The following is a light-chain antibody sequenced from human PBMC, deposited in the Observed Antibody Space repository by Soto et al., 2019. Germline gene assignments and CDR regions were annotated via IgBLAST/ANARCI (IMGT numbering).Light chain of an antibody. J-gene: IGKJ3*01. CDR1: QGISNY. V-gene: IGKV1-27*01. CDR3: QKYSSAPFT. Sequence: DIQMTQSPSSLSASVGDRVTITCRASQGISNYVAWYQQKPGTAPKVLISAASTLQSGIPSRFSGSGFGTDFTLNISSLQPEDVATYYWQKYSSAPFTFGPGTKVEIK. CDR2: AAS.